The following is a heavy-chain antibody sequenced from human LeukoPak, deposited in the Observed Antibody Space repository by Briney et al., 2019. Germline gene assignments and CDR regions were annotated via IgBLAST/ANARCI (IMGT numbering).Heavy chain of an antibody. CDR1: EFTFSSYG. CDR2: IRYDGSNK. V-gene: IGHV3-30*02. J-gene: IGHJ4*02. D-gene: IGHD5-18*01. Sequence: GGSLRLSCAASEFTFSSYGMHWVRQAPGKGLEWVAFIRYDGSNKYYADSVKGRFTISRDNSKNTLYLQMNSLRAEDTAVYYCAKGRGYSYGLPFLYWGQGTLVTVSS. CDR3: AKGRGYSYGLPFLY.